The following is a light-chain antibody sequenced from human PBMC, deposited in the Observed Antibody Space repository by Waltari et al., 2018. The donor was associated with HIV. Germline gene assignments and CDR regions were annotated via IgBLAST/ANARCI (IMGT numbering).Light chain of an antibody. V-gene: IGLV1-44*01. Sequence: QSVLTQPPSASGTPGQRVTIFCSGSSSNIGTNTVNWYQPLPGTAPKLLIYNNNQRPSGVPDRFSGSKSGTSASLAISGLQSEDEAAYYCAAWDDSLNGWVFGGGTKLTVL. CDR3: AAWDDSLNGWV. CDR2: NNN. CDR1: SSNIGTNT. J-gene: IGLJ3*02.